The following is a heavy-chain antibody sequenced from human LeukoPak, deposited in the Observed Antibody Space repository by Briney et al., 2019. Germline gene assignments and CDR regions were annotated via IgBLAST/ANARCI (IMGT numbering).Heavy chain of an antibody. CDR2: IRYDGSNK. CDR1: GFTFSSYG. Sequence: GGSLRLSCAASGFTFSSYGMHWVRQAPGKGLEWVAFIRYDGSNKYYADSVKGRFTISRDNSKNTLYLQTNSLRAEDTAVYYCAKASSSWSNYYYYGMDVWGQGTTVTVSS. V-gene: IGHV3-30*02. D-gene: IGHD6-13*01. J-gene: IGHJ6*02. CDR3: AKASSSWSNYYYYGMDV.